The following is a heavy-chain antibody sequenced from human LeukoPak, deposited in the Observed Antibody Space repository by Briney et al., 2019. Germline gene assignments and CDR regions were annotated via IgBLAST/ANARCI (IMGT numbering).Heavy chain of an antibody. J-gene: IGHJ4*02. CDR1: GFTVSSNY. CDR3: ARALWFGETFPAY. CDR2: IYSGGST. V-gene: IGHV3-53*01. D-gene: IGHD3-10*01. Sequence: GGSLRLSCATSGFTVSSNYMSWVRQAPGKGLEWVSVIYSGGSTYYADSVKGRFTISRDNSKNTLYLQMNSLRAEDTAVYYCARALWFGETFPAYWGQGTLVTVSS.